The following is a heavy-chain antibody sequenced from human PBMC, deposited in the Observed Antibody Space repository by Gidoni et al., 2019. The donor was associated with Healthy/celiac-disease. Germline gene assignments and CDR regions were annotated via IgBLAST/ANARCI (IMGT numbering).Heavy chain of an antibody. CDR1: GGPIRSGGYY. J-gene: IGHJ4*02. CDR2: IYYSGST. Sequence: QVQLQESGPGLVKPSQTLSLPCTVSGGPIRSGGYYWSWIRPQPGKGLEWIGYIYYSGSTYYNPSLKSRVTISVDTSKNQFSLKLSSVTAADTAVYYCASSPPGYSGYDWRGDYWGQGTLVTVSS. CDR3: ASSPPGYSGYDWRGDY. V-gene: IGHV4-31*03. D-gene: IGHD5-12*01.